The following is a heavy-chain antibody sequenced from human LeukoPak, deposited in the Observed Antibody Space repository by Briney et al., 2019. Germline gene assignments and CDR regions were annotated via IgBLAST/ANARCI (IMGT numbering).Heavy chain of an antibody. J-gene: IGHJ5*02. CDR2: INPNSGGT. D-gene: IGHD4-17*01. CDR1: GYTFTGYY. V-gene: IGHV1-2*02. CDR3: ARVTTTYGDYSNWFDP. Sequence: ASVKVSCKASGYTFTGYYMHWVRQAPGQGLEWMGWINPNSGGTNYAQKFQGRVTMTRDTSISTAYMELSRLRSDDTAVYYGARVTTTYGDYSNWFDPWGQGTLVTVSS.